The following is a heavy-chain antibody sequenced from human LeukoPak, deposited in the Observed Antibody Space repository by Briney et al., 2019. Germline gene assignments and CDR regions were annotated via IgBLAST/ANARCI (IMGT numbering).Heavy chain of an antibody. J-gene: IGHJ4*02. V-gene: IGHV3-74*01. CDR3: VRDSSGLY. D-gene: IGHD3-22*01. CDR2: ISTDGSGT. CDR1: GFTFSSHW. Sequence: PGGSLRLSCAVSGFTFSSHWMHWVRQAPGEGLVWVSSISTDGSGTRYADPVKGRFTISRDNAKNTLYLQMNSLRDEDTAVYYCVRDSSGLYWGQGTLVTVSS.